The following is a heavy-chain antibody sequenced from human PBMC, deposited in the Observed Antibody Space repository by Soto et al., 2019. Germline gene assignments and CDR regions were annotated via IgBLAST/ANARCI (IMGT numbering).Heavy chain of an antibody. J-gene: IGHJ3*02. Sequence: QVQLVQSGAEVKEPGSSVKVSCKLSGDTFRTYPITWVRQAPGQGLEWMGRIIPILDVTDYAQRFQGRLTLTADKSTATAYMEMSSLRSDDTAMFYCAREANGRGSESSFDIWGRGTMVTVSS. CDR2: IIPILDVT. D-gene: IGHD2-8*01. CDR3: AREANGRGSESSFDI. CDR1: GDTFRTYP. V-gene: IGHV1-69*04.